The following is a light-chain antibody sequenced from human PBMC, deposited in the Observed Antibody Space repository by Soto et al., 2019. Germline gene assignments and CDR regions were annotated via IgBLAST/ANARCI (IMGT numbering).Light chain of an antibody. CDR1: SRDVGTYNR. Sequence: QSALTQPPSVSGSPGQSVTISCTGTSRDVGTYNRVSWYQQPPGTAPKLIISEVSNRPSGVPDRFSGSKSGNTASLTISGLQTEDEATYYCSLYTGSNTWVFGGGTKVTVL. CDR3: SLYTGSNTWV. V-gene: IGLV2-18*01. CDR2: EVS. J-gene: IGLJ3*02.